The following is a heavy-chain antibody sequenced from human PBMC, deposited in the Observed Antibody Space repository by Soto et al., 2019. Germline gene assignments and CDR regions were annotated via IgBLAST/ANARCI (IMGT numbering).Heavy chain of an antibody. J-gene: IGHJ5*02. CDR1: GYTFTSYY. CDR2: INPSGGST. Sequence: ASVKVTCKASGYTFTSYYMHWVRQAPGQGLEWMGIINPSGGSTSYAQKFQGRVTMTRDTSTSTVYMELSSLRSEDTAVYYCARDYYGSGSLNWFDPWGQGTQVTVSS. V-gene: IGHV1-46*01. D-gene: IGHD3-10*01. CDR3: ARDYYGSGSLNWFDP.